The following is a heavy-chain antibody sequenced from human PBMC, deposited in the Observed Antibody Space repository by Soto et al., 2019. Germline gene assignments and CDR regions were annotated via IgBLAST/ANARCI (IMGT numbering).Heavy chain of an antibody. CDR3: AHRQGYRWFDP. CDR1: GTSLSTSGVE. CDR2: IYWDDDK. Sequence: QITLKESGPALVKPTQPLTLTCTFSGTSLSTSGVEVGCIRQPPGKALEWLALIYWDDDKRYSPSLKSRLTTKKDTPKNQGVLTMTNMDPGDTAGYFSAHRQGYRWFDPWGQGTLVTVS. V-gene: IGHV2-5*02. J-gene: IGHJ5*02. D-gene: IGHD5-18*01.